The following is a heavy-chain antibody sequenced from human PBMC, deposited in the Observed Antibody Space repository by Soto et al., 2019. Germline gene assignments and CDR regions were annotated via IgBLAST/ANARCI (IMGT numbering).Heavy chain of an antibody. J-gene: IGHJ5*02. V-gene: IGHV4-59*12. D-gene: IGHD3-9*01. CDR3: ARGRKVLRYFDWLPQSNWFDP. CDR1: GGSISGYY. CDR2: IHNNGNT. Sequence: PSETLSLTCTVSGGSISGYYWSWIRQPPGKGLGWIGEIHNNGNTNYNPSLKSRVTISVDTSKNQFSLKLSSVTAADTAVYYCARGRKVLRYFDWLPQSNWFDPWGQGTLVTVSS.